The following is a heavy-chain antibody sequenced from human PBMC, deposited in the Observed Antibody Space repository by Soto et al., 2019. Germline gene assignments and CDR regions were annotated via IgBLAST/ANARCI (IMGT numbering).Heavy chain of an antibody. Sequence: GGSLRLSCAVSGFTFGSYWMNWVRLIPGKGLEWVAYIKPDGSATYYVDSVRGRFTISRDNAKNSLYLQMNSLRVEDTSVYYCARAGYCGPGCYYYFDYWGQGTLVTVSS. J-gene: IGHJ4*02. D-gene: IGHD2-21*02. CDR2: IKPDGSAT. CDR1: GFTFGSYW. CDR3: ARAGYCGPGCYYYFDY. V-gene: IGHV3-7*01.